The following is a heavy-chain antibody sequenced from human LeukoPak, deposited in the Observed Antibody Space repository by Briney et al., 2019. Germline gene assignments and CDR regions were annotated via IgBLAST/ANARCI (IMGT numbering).Heavy chain of an antibody. J-gene: IGHJ3*02. Sequence: SETLSLTCTVSGYSISSGYYWGWIRQAPGKGLEWIGSIYHSGSTYYNPSLKSRVTTSVDTSKNHFSLKLSSVTAADTALYYCARVREYCTGISCFAFDIWGQGTMVTVSS. V-gene: IGHV4-38-2*02. D-gene: IGHD2-8*02. CDR2: IYHSGST. CDR1: GYSISSGYY. CDR3: ARVREYCTGISCFAFDI.